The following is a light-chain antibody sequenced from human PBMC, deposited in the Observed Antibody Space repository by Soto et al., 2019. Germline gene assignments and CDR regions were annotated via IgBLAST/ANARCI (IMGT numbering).Light chain of an antibody. J-gene: IGKJ3*01. CDR1: QSFSSSY. CDR3: QQYGSIPFT. V-gene: IGKV3-20*01. CDR2: GTS. Sequence: ENVLTQSPGTLSLSPGEIATLSCRASQSFSSSYLAWYQQKPGQAPRLLIYGTSTRATGVPDRFSGSGSQTDFTLTISRLAPEDFAVYYCQQYGSIPFTCGPGTKVDI.